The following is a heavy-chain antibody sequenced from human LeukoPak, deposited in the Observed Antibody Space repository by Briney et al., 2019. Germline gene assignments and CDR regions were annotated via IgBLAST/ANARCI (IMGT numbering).Heavy chain of an antibody. CDR2: IYYSGST. J-gene: IGHJ4*02. V-gene: IGHV4-34*01. CDR3: ARVDNWKLDY. D-gene: IGHD1-1*01. Sequence: SETLSLTCAVYGGSFSGYYWSWIRQPPGKGLEWIGSIYYSGSTYYNPSLKSRVTISVDTSKNQFSLKLSSVTAADTAVYYCARVDNWKLDYWGQGTLVTVSS. CDR1: GGSFSGYY.